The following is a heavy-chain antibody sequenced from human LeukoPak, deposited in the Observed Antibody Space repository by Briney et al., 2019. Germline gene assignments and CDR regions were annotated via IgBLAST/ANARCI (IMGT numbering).Heavy chain of an antibody. D-gene: IGHD6-13*01. CDR3: ARDGLAAVVRYYFDY. J-gene: IGHJ4*02. CDR2: INPNSGGT. V-gene: IGHV1-2*02. CDR1: GYPFTGYY. Sequence: ASVKVSCKASGYPFTGYYMHWVRQAPGQGLEWMGWINPNSGGTNYAQKFQGRVTMTRDTSISTAYMELSRLRSDDTAVYYCARDGLAAVVRYYFDYCGQGTLVTVSS.